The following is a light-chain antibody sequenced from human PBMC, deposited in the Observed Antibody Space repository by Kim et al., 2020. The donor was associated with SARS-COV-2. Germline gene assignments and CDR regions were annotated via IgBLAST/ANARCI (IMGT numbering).Light chain of an antibody. CDR3: QVYDSASDHWV. V-gene: IGLV3-21*04. CDR2: DR. Sequence: SYELTQPPSVSLAPGKTASISCGGDNIGRKVCTGIARGQARPLHWSSHDRDRPSGIPERFSGSNSGNMATLTISGVEAGDEADYYCQVYDSASDHWVFGGGTKLTVL. J-gene: IGLJ3*02. CDR1: NIGRKV.